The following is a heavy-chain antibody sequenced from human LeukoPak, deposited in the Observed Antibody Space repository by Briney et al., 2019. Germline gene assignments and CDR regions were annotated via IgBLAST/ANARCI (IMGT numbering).Heavy chain of an antibody. J-gene: IGHJ4*02. CDR3: ARDMCSGDSCYFDY. CDR2: INPKSGGT. CDR1: GYTFSGHY. V-gene: IGHV1-2*02. Sequence: ASVKVSCKASGYTFSGHYMQWVRQVPGQGLEWMGWINPKSGGTMYAQKLQGRVTMTRDTSISTVYMELSSLRSDDTAVYYCARDMCSGDSCYFDYWGQGTLVTVSS. D-gene: IGHD2-15*01.